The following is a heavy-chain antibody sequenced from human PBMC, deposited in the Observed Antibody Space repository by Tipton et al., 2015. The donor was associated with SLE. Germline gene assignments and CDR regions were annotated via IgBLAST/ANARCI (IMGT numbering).Heavy chain of an antibody. CDR1: GFTFYGYY. Sequence: GSLRLSCAASGFTFYGYYINWVRQAPGKGLEWVSSISSTSSYIYYADSVKGRFTISRDNAKNSLYLQMNSLRAEDSALYYCARDYYDSSGYSYYYYMDVWGKGTTVTVSS. J-gene: IGHJ6*03. CDR2: ISSTSSYI. CDR3: ARDYYDSSGYSYYYYMDV. D-gene: IGHD3-22*01. V-gene: IGHV3-21*01.